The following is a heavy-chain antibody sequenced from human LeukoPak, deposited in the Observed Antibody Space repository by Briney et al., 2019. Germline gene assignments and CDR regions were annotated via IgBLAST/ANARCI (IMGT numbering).Heavy chain of an antibody. CDR3: AKGLLWFGELDPDAFDI. CDR1: GFSFSSYS. D-gene: IGHD3-10*01. J-gene: IGHJ3*02. CDR2: ISSSSSTI. Sequence: PGGSLRLSCAASGFSFSSYSMNWVRQVPGKGLEWVSYISSSSSTIYYADSVRGRFTISRDNAKNSLYLQMNSLRAEDTAVYYCAKGLLWFGELDPDAFDIWGQGTMVTVSS. V-gene: IGHV3-48*01.